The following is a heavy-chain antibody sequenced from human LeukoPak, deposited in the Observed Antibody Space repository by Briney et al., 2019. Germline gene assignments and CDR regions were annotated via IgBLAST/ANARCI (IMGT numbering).Heavy chain of an antibody. CDR2: IYSGGST. J-gene: IGHJ4*02. CDR1: GFTFTSYV. V-gene: IGHV3-66*01. D-gene: IGHD2-15*01. CDR3: ARVRCSGGSCYSGGYFDY. Sequence: SGGSLRLSCAASGFTFTSYVMSWVRQAPGKGLEWVSVIYSGGSTYYADSVKGRFTISRDNSKNTLYLQMNSLRAEDTAVYYCARVRCSGGSCYSGGYFDYWGQGTLVTVSS.